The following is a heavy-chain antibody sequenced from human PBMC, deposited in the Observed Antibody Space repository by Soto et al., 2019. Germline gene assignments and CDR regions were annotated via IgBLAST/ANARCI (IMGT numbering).Heavy chain of an antibody. CDR1: GFTVSSNY. V-gene: IGHV3-66*01. J-gene: IGHJ4*02. CDR3: ARDPGRSYGPD. D-gene: IGHD1-26*01. CDR2: IYSGGST. Sequence: EVQLVESGGGLVQPGGSLRLSCAASGFTVSSNYMSWVRQAPGKGLEWVSVIYSGGSTYYADSVKGRFTISRDNSKNTLYLPMNSLRAEDTAVYYCARDPGRSYGPDWGQGTLVTVSS.